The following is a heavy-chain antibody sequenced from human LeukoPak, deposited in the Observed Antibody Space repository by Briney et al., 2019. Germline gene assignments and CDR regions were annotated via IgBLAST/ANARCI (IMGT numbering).Heavy chain of an antibody. Sequence: GGSLRLSCAASGFTFSSYWMHWVRQAPGKGLVWVSRINSDGSSTSYADSVKGRFTISRDNAKNSLYLQMNSLRAEDTAVYYCARPVGSGYFDYFDYWGQGTLVTVSS. CDR2: INSDGSST. CDR1: GFTFSSYW. J-gene: IGHJ4*02. V-gene: IGHV3-74*01. CDR3: ARPVGSGYFDYFDY. D-gene: IGHD3-22*01.